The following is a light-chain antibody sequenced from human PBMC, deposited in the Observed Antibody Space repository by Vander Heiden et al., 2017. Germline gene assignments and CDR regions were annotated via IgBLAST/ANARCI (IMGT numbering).Light chain of an antibody. CDR3: QQYGSSPFT. CDR1: QSVRSSS. Sequence: EIVLTQSPGTLSLSPRERATLSCRASQSVRSSSLAWYQQKPGQAPRLLIYGASSRATGILDRFSGSGSGTDFTLTISRLEPEDFAVYYCQQYGSSPFTFGPGTKVDIK. J-gene: IGKJ3*01. CDR2: GAS. V-gene: IGKV3-20*01.